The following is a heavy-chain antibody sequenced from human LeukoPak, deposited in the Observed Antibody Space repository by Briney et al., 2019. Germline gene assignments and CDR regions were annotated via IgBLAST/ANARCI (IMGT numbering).Heavy chain of an antibody. Sequence: GGSLRLSCAASGFTFSSYSMNWVRQARGKGLEWVSSISSRSSYIYYADSVKGRFAISRDNAKNSLYLQMNSLRAEDTAVYYCARVPHDIVVVVAATPDYWGQGTRVTVSS. CDR2: ISSRSSYI. D-gene: IGHD2-15*01. V-gene: IGHV3-21*01. CDR1: GFTFSSYS. CDR3: ARVPHDIVVVVAATPDY. J-gene: IGHJ4*02.